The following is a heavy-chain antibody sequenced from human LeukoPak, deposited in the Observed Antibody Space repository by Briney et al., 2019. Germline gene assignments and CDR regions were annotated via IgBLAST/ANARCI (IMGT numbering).Heavy chain of an antibody. CDR3: AKYYSFSNFN. D-gene: IGHD3-10*01. J-gene: IGHJ4*02. CDR1: GFMFPNHW. CDR2: INERGSET. V-gene: IGHV3-7*01. Sequence: GGSLRLSCAASGFMFPNHWMTWVRQAPGKGLEWVANINERGSETYYADYVKGRFTISRDNTKKSLFLQLNSLSVEDTAMYYCAKYYSFSNFNWGQGTLVTVSS.